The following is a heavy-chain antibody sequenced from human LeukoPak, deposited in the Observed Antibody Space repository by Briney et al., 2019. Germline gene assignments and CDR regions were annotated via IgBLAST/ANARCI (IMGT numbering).Heavy chain of an antibody. V-gene: IGHV1-8*03. Sequence: ASVKVSCKASGYTFTSYDINWVRQAPGQGLEWMGWVNPISGNTGYAQKFQGRLTITRNTSISTAYMDLSSLRSEDTAVYYCARSEYNWNYGAPNAFDIWGQGTMVTVSS. CDR3: ARSEYNWNYGAPNAFDI. J-gene: IGHJ3*02. D-gene: IGHD1-7*01. CDR1: GYTFTSYD. CDR2: VNPISGNT.